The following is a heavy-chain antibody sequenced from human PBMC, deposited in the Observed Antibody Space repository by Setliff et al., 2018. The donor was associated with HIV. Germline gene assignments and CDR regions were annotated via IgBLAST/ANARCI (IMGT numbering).Heavy chain of an antibody. CDR1: GGSISRVGYY. CDR3: ARVGSVIQVTLFGMDV. CDR2: ITYSGST. Sequence: PSETLSLTCSVSGGSISRVGYYWSWIRQHPGKGLEWIGYITYSGSTYYNPSLMSRVSISPDTSKNQFSLKLTSVTAADTAVYYCARVGSVIQVTLFGMDVWG. D-gene: IGHD5-18*01. V-gene: IGHV4-31*03. J-gene: IGHJ6*02.